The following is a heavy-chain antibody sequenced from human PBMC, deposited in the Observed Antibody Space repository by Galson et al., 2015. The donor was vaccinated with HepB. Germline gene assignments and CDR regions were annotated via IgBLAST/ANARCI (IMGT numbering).Heavy chain of an antibody. D-gene: IGHD3-22*01. CDR1: GFIFSDYN. J-gene: IGHJ4*02. CDR2: ISTSSSTI. V-gene: IGHV3-48*04. Sequence: SLRLSCAASGFIFSDYNINWVRQAPGKGLEWVSFISTSSSTIYYADSVKGRFTISRDNAKNSLYLQMNSLRAEDTAVYYCVRDDRSGYKPDYWGQGTLVTVSS. CDR3: VRDDRSGYKPDY.